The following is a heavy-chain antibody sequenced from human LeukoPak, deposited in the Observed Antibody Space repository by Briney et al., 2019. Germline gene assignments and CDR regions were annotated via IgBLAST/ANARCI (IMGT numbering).Heavy chain of an antibody. V-gene: IGHV3-7*04. CDR2: IKQDRSEK. J-gene: IGHJ6*02. D-gene: IGHD1-26*01. CDR3: ARALVGATPYYYGMDV. Sequence: GGSLRLSCAASGFTFSSYWMSWVRQAPGKGLEWVANIKQDRSEKYYVDSVKGRFTISRDNAKNSLYLQMNSLRAEDTAVYYCARALVGATPYYYGMDVWGQGTTVTVSS. CDR1: GFTFSSYW.